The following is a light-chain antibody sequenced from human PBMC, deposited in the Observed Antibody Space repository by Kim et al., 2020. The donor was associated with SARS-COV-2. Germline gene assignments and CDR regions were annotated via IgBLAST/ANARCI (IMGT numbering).Light chain of an antibody. J-gene: IGKJ1*01. CDR2: ASC. Sequence: AAGGGRATTSRGGKQGSSRSSNWYQQKGGKATKLVFYASCNLKRGVPSRCSGSGSGTDFNLTISSLQAEDFATYCCQQSNSIPWTFGQGTKVDIK. CDR1: QGSSRS. V-gene: IGKV1-39*01. CDR3: QQSNSIPWT.